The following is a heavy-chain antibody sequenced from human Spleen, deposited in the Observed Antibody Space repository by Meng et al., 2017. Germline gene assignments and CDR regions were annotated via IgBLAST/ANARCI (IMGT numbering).Heavy chain of an antibody. CDR3: ARFVRGGDYFDT. CDR2: ISSSGSYI. D-gene: IGHD3-10*01. J-gene: IGHJ3*02. Sequence: GGSLRLSCAASGFTFSSYSMNWVRQAPGKGLEWVSSISSSGSYIYYADSVKGRFTISRDNAKNSLYLEMNSLRAEDTAMYYCARFVRGGDYFDTWGQGTMVTVSS. CDR1: GFTFSSYS. V-gene: IGHV3-21*01.